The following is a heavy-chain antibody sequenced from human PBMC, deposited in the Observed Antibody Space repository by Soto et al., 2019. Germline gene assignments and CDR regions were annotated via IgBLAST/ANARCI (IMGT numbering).Heavy chain of an antibody. J-gene: IGHJ4*02. Sequence: ASVKVSCKAFGYTFTSYGISWVRQAPGQGLEWMGWISAYNGNTNYAQKLQGRVTMTTDTSTSTAYMELRSLRSDDTAVYYCASDWAAAGLFDYWGKGTLVTVSP. CDR3: ASDWAAAGLFDY. D-gene: IGHD6-13*01. CDR2: ISAYNGNT. CDR1: GYTFTSYG. V-gene: IGHV1-18*01.